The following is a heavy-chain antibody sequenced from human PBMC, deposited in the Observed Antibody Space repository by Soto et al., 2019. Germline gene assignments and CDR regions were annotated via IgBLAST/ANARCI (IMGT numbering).Heavy chain of an antibody. D-gene: IGHD4-17*01. CDR3: ANGAQMWTPDY. CDR2: ISTGNGNT. Sequence: ASVKVSCKASGYTFTDYAMHWVRHAPGQRLEWMGWISTGNGNTKYSQKFQGRVTITRDTSATTAYMELSSLRSEDTAVYYCANGAQMWTPDYWGQGTLVTVSS. J-gene: IGHJ4*02. CDR1: GYTFTDYA. V-gene: IGHV1-3*04.